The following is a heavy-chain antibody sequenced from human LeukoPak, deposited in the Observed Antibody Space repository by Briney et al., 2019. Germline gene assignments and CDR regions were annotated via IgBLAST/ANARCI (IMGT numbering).Heavy chain of an antibody. J-gene: IGHJ4*02. CDR2: INGRGGGGNT. CDR1: GFTFSSSA. D-gene: IGHD3-9*01. Sequence: GGSLRLSCAASGFTFSSSAMSWVRQAPGKGLEWVSVINGRGGGGNTYYADSVKGRFTISRDNSKNTLYLQMNSLRAEDTAVYYCAKGGIRSYDILTGYYSLFDYWGQGTLVTVSS. V-gene: IGHV3-23*01. CDR3: AKGGIRSYDILTGYYSLFDY.